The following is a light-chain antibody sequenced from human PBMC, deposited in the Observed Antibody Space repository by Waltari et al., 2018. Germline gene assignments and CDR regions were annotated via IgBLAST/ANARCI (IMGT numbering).Light chain of an antibody. CDR2: DVA. CDR3: CSYAGSYSWV. Sequence: QYALTQSRSVSGSPGQSVTIPCTGTTSDFGVYKDVPWYQQHPGKAPQLMIYDVAKRPSGVPDRFSGSKSDNTASLTISGLQAEDEADYYCCSYAGSYSWVFGGGTKLTVL. V-gene: IGLV2-11*01. J-gene: IGLJ3*02. CDR1: TSDFGVYKD.